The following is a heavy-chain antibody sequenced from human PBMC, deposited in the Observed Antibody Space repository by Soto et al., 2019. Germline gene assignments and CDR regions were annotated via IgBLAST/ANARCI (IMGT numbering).Heavy chain of an antibody. CDR1: GGSISSGGYS. Sequence: SETLSLTCAVSGGSISSGGYSWSWIRQPPGKGLEWIGYIYHSGSTYYNPSLKSRVTISVDRSKNQFSLKLSSVTAADTAIYYCARDKIAVAGNNWFDPWGQGTLVTVSS. D-gene: IGHD6-19*01. V-gene: IGHV4-30-2*01. CDR3: ARDKIAVAGNNWFDP. CDR2: IYHSGST. J-gene: IGHJ5*02.